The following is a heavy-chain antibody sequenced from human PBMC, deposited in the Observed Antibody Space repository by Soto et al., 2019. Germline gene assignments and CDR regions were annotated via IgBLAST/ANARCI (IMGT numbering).Heavy chain of an antibody. D-gene: IGHD3-22*01. V-gene: IGHV3-21*01. J-gene: IGHJ6*02. CDR3: ASLYYYDSSGYFGGHYYYGMDV. CDR2: ISSSSGYI. CDR1: GFTFSSYG. Sequence: VQLVESGGGVVQPGRSLRLSCAASGFTFSSYGMHWVRQAPGKGLEWVSSISSSSGYIYYADSVRGRFTISRDNAQNSLFLHMNSLRAEDTAVYYCASLYYYDSSGYFGGHYYYGMDVWGQGTTVTVSS.